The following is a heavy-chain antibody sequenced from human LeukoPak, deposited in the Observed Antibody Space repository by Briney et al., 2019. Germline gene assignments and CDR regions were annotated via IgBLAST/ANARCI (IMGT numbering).Heavy chain of an antibody. CDR2: MIPIFDTA. CDR3: AREASDSSRPFDY. V-gene: IGHV1-69*13. Sequence: ASVKVSCKASGGTFSSYAISWVRQAPGQGLEWMGGMIPIFDTANYAQKFQGRVTITADESTSTADVELSSLRSEDTAVYYCAREASDSSRPFDYWGQGTLVTVSS. D-gene: IGHD6-13*01. CDR1: GGTFSSYA. J-gene: IGHJ4*02.